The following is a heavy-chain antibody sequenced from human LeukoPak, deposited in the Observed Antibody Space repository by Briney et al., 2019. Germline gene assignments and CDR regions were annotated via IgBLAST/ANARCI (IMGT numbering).Heavy chain of an antibody. V-gene: IGHV4-39*01. CDR3: ARQDHQFGWFDP. D-gene: IGHD3-16*01. J-gene: IGHJ5*02. CDR2: MYYSGST. CDR1: GGSVSSSSYY. Sequence: SETLSLTCSVSGGSVSSSSYYWGWIRQPPGKGLEWIATMYYSGSTNYNPSLKSRVTISVDTSKNQISLKLSSVTAADTAVYYCARQDHQFGWFDPWGQGTLVTVSS.